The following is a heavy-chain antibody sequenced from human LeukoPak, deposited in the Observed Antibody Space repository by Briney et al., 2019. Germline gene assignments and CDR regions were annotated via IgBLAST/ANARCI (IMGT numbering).Heavy chain of an antibody. Sequence: PSETLSLTFTVSGAPISSYYWSWIRQSPGKGLEWIGYIYYSGSAYYNPSLKSRVTISVDTSKNRISLKLSSVTAADTAVYYCASYNYYESSGHYYFDYWGQGTLVTVSS. CDR2: IYYSGSA. CDR3: ASYNYYESSGHYYFDY. J-gene: IGHJ4*02. D-gene: IGHD3-22*01. V-gene: IGHV4-59*06. CDR1: GAPISSYY.